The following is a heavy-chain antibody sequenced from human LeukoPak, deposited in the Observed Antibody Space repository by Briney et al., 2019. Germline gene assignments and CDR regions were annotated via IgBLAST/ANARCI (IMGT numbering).Heavy chain of an antibody. CDR3: ARGRGNSSSWYWDY. J-gene: IGHJ4*02. V-gene: IGHV3-7*01. D-gene: IGHD6-13*01. CDR2: IKQDGSEK. CDR1: GFTFSSYW. Sequence: GGSLRLSCATSGFTFSSYWMSWVRQAPGKGLEWVANIKQDGSEKFYVDPVKGRFTISRDNGKKSLYLQMNSLRVEDTAVYYCARGRGNSSSWYWDYWGQGTLVTVSS.